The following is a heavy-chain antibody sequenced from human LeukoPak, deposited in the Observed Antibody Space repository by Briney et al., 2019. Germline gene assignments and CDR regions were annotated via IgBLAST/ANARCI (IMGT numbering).Heavy chain of an antibody. CDR1: GYTFTGYY. CDR3: ARDQLSDRFLNWLDP. Sequence: GASVKVSCKASGYTFTGYYMHWVRQAPGQGLEWMGWINPNNGGTHYAQKFQGRVTMTRDTSISTAYMELSRLRSDDTAVYYCARDQLSDRFLNWLDPWGQGTLVTVSS. J-gene: IGHJ5*02. V-gene: IGHV1-2*02. CDR2: INPNNGGT. D-gene: IGHD3-3*01.